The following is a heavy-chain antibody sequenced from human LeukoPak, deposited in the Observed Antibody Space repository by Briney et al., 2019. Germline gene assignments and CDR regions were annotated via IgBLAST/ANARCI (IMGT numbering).Heavy chain of an antibody. CDR2: INPDSGDT. J-gene: IGHJ3*01. Sequence: GASVKVSCKPSGYTFTDYYIHWVRQAPGQGLEWMGWINPDSGDTNCAQKFQGSVTMTRDTSITTAYMELSRLQSDDTAVYYCAMTLWIGDLLASDFWGQGTLVTVSS. V-gene: IGHV1-2*02. CDR1: GYTFTDYY. D-gene: IGHD3-10*01. CDR3: AMTLWIGDLLASDF.